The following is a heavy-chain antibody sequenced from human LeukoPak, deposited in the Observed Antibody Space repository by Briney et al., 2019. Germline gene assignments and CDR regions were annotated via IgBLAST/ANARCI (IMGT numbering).Heavy chain of an antibody. CDR3: ARRRYYDSTGYFD. Sequence: SETLSLTCTISGGFISSSSYYWGWIRQPPGKGLEWVGDIYYSGSTYYSPSLNSRVSISMGTSKNQFSLILSSVLPANTALYYCARRRYYDSTGYFDWGQGTQGTVS. V-gene: IGHV4-39*01. D-gene: IGHD3-22*01. CDR1: GGFISSSSYY. J-gene: IGHJ1*01. CDR2: IYYSGST.